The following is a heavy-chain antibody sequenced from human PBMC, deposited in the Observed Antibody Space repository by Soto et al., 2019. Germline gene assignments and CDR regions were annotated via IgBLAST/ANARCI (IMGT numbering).Heavy chain of an antibody. D-gene: IGHD3-10*01. V-gene: IGHV3-23*01. CDR3: AKDLIWFGELFKGEYDY. J-gene: IGHJ4*02. CDR2: ISGSGGST. Sequence: HPGGSLRLSCAASGFTFSSYAMSWVRQAPGKGLEWVSAISGSGGSTYYADSVKGRFTISRDNSKNTLYLQMNSLRAEDTAVYYCAKDLIWFGELFKGEYDYWGQGTLVTVSS. CDR1: GFTFSSYA.